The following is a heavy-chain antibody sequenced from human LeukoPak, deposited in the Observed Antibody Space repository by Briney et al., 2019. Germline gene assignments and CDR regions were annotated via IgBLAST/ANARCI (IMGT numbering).Heavy chain of an antibody. V-gene: IGHV3-7*01. CDR3: TRDRGFGADDY. CDR1: GFPFSGYW. Sequence: LTGGSLRLSCGASGFPFSGYWRSWVRQAPGKGLEWVANIHKDGSAKRYVDSVKGRFTISRDNAKSSLYLQMNSLRGEDTAVYYCTRDRGFGADDYWGRGSLVSVSS. D-gene: IGHD3-10*01. J-gene: IGHJ4*02. CDR2: IHKDGSAK.